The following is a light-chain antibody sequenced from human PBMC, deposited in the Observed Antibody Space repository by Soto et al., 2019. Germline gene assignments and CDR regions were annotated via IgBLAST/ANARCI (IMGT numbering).Light chain of an antibody. CDR3: QQYDTSPIT. J-gene: IGKJ5*01. CDR1: QSVRTTY. CDR2: GVS. Sequence: EIVLTQSPGTLSLSPGERATLSCRASQSVRTTYLAWYQQTPGQAPRLLIYGVSSRATGIPDRFSGSGSGTDFTLTISRLEPEDFAVYYCQQYDTSPITFGQGTRLEIK. V-gene: IGKV3-20*01.